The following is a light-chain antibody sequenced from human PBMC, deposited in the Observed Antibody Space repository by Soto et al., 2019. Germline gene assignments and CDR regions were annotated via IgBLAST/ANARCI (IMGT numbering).Light chain of an antibody. CDR3: QQSYTTPRT. J-gene: IGKJ1*01. CDR1: QSISSF. V-gene: IGKV1-39*01. CDR2: GVS. Sequence: DIQMTQSPSSLSASVGDRVTITCRASQSISSFLNWYQQKPGKAPKVLIFGVSSLGSGVPSRFSGSGSETDFTLTITTLQPEDFATYYCQQSYTTPRTFGQGTKVEIK.